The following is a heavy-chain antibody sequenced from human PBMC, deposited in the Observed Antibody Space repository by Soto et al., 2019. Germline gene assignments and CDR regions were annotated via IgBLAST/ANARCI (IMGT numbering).Heavy chain of an antibody. CDR3: ASLKIFAVVVRAFDI. CDR2: IKQDGSEK. CDR1: GFTFSSYW. V-gene: IGHV3-7*01. J-gene: IGHJ3*02. D-gene: IGHD3-3*01. Sequence: HPGGSLRLSCAASGFTFSSYWMSWVRQAPGKGLEWVANIKQDGSEKYYVDSVKGRFTISRDNAKNSLYLQMNSLRAEDTAVYYCASLKIFAVVVRAFDISGQGTMVTLPS.